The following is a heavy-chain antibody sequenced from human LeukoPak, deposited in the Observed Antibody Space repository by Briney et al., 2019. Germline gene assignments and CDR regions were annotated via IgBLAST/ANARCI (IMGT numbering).Heavy chain of an antibody. CDR3: AREQVRMPFDP. D-gene: IGHD1-14*01. CDR1: GLTFSSYG. J-gene: IGHJ5*02. V-gene: IGHV3-33*01. CDR2: VWYDGSNK. Sequence: GWSLTLSCVACGLTFSSYGMHWVRQAPGKGLEWVAVVWYDGSNKYYADSVKGRFTISRDNSKNTLYLQMNSLRAEDTAVYYWAREQVRMPFDPWGQGTLVTVSS.